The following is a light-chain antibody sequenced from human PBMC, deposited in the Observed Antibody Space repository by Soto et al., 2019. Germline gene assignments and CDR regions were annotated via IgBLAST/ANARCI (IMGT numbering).Light chain of an antibody. CDR3: SSYAASNNLV. J-gene: IGLJ2*01. V-gene: IGLV2-8*01. Sequence: QSVLTQPHSASGSPGQSVTISCTGTSSDVGGYNYVSWYQQHPGKAPKLMIYEVSKRPSGVPDRFSGSKSGNTAALTVSGLQAEDDADYYCSSYAASNNLVFGGGTKLTV. CDR1: SSDVGGYNY. CDR2: EVS.